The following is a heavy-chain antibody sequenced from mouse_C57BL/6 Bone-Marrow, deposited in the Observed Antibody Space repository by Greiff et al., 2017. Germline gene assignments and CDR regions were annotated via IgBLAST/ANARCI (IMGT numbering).Heavy chain of an antibody. CDR3: ANRGVYYYGSSPVYFDY. Sequence: QVQLQQSGAELMKPGASVKLSCKATGYTFTGYWIEWVKQRPGHGLEWIGEILPGSGSTNYNEKFKGKATFTADTSSNTAYMQLSSLTTEDSAIYSCANRGVYYYGSSPVYFDYWGQGTTLTVSS. D-gene: IGHD1-1*01. V-gene: IGHV1-9*01. J-gene: IGHJ2*01. CDR2: ILPGSGST. CDR1: GYTFTGYW.